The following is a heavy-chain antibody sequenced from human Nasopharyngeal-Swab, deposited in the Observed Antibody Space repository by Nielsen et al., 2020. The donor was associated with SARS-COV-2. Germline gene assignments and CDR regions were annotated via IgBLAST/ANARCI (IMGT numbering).Heavy chain of an antibody. CDR3: ATGPPVAGHNWFDP. V-gene: IGHV1-24*01. J-gene: IGHJ5*02. Sequence: ASVKVSCKVSGYTLTELSMHWVRQAHGKGLEWMGGFDPEDGETIYAQKFQGRVTMTEDTSTDTAYMELSSLRSEDTAVYYCATGPPVAGHNWFDPWGQGTLVTVSS. D-gene: IGHD6-19*01. CDR1: GYTLTELS. CDR2: FDPEDGET.